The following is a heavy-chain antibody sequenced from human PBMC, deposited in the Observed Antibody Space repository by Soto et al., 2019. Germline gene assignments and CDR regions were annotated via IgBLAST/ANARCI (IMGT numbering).Heavy chain of an antibody. V-gene: IGHV1-69*02. Sequence: QVQLVQSGAEVKKPGSSVKVSCKASGGTFSSYTISWVRQAPGQGLERMGRIIPILGIANYAQKFQGRVTITADKSPSTAYMELSSSISDDTAVYYWHERYWITPIFRHDYWGQGTLVTVS. CDR3: HERYWITPIFRHDY. CDR2: IIPILGIA. J-gene: IGHJ4*02. CDR1: GGTFSSYT. D-gene: IGHD2-15*01.